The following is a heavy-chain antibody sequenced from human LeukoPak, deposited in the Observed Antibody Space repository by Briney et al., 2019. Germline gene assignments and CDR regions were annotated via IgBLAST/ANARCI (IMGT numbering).Heavy chain of an antibody. V-gene: IGHV3-23*01. J-gene: IGHJ6*03. CDR1: GITLSNYG. D-gene: IGHD2-21*01. CDR2: ISERGGST. Sequence: GGSLRLSCVVSGITLSNYGMSWVRQAPGKGLEWVSGISERGGSTNYADSVKGRFTISRDNSNYMLFLHMNNLRAEDTAIYYCAKQPYNYYYLDVWGKGTTVTVSS. CDR3: AKQPYNYYYLDV.